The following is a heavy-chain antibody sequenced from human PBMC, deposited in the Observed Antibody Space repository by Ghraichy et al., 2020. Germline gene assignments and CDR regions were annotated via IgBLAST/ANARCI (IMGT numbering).Heavy chain of an antibody. CDR1: GFTFSRYA. V-gene: IGHV3-23*01. D-gene: IGHD2-2*01. CDR2: ISGSGGST. J-gene: IGHJ4*02. CDR3: AKDLLGYDLFDY. Sequence: GGSLRLSCAASGFTFSRYAMSWVRQAPGKGLEYVSAISGSGGSTYYAESVKGRFTISRDNSKNTLYLQMNSLRAEDTAVYYCAKDLLGYDLFDYWGQGTLVTVSS.